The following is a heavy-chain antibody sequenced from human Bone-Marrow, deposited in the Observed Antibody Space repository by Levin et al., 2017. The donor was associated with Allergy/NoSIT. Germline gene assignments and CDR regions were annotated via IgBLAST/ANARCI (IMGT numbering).Heavy chain of an antibody. Sequence: GESLKISCAASGFTFSAYWMHWVRQTPGKGLVWVSRINPDGRSTSYADSVKGRFSISRDNAKNTVYLQMNSLRVEDTAVYYCARDFFERGAWGQGTLVTVSP. CDR2: INPDGRST. D-gene: IGHD3-10*01. CDR1: GFTFSAYW. J-gene: IGHJ5*02. V-gene: IGHV3-74*01. CDR3: ARDFFERGA.